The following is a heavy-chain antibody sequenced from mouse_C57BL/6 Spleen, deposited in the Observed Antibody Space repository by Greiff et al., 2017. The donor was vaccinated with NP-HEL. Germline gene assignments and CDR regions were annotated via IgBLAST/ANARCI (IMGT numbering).Heavy chain of an antibody. V-gene: IGHV1-53*01. Sequence: QVQLQQSGTELVKPGASVKLSCKASGYTFTSYWMHWVKQRPGQGLEWIGNINPSNGGTNYNEKFKSKATLTVDKSSSTAYMQLSSLTSEDSAVYYCARNGYYLYYAMDYWGQGTSVTVSS. J-gene: IGHJ4*01. CDR1: GYTFTSYW. D-gene: IGHD2-3*01. CDR3: ARNGYYLYYAMDY. CDR2: INPSNGGT.